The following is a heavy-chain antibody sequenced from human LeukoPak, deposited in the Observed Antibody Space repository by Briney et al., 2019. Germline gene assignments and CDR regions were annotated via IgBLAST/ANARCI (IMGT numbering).Heavy chain of an antibody. J-gene: IGHJ4*02. Sequence: SGGSLRLSCAASGFTFSSYGMHWVRQAPGKGLEWVAVISYDGSNKYYADSVKGRVTISRDNSKNTLCLQMNSLRAEDTAVYYCAKARGSSGPFYWGQGTLVTVSS. V-gene: IGHV3-30*18. CDR1: GFTFSSYG. CDR2: ISYDGSNK. D-gene: IGHD6-6*01. CDR3: AKARGSSGPFY.